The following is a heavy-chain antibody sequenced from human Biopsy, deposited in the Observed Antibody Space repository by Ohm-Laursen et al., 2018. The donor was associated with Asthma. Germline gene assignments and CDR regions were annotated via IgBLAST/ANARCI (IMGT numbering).Heavy chain of an antibody. Sequence: SQTLSLTCTVSGGSINIGDYYWSWIRQHPVKGLEWFGYIYYSGSTYYNPSLKSRVSISLDTSKNQFSLSLTSVTAADTAVYYCARTTYGDDGFDPWGQGTLVTVSS. J-gene: IGHJ5*02. CDR3: ARTTYGDDGFDP. V-gene: IGHV4-31*03. CDR2: IYYSGST. CDR1: GGSINIGDYY. D-gene: IGHD4-17*01.